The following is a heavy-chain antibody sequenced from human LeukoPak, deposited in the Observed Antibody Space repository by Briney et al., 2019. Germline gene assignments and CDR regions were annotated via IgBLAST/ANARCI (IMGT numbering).Heavy chain of an antibody. V-gene: IGHV3-23*01. CDR2: ISGSGGST. CDR1: GFTFSSYA. CDR3: SVTRYSSGWYFDY. D-gene: IGHD6-19*01. J-gene: IGHJ4*02. Sequence: WGSLRLSCAASGFTFSSYAMSWVRQAPGKGLEWVSAISGSGGSTYYADSVKGRFTISRDNSKNTLYLQMNSLRAEDTAVYYCSVTRYSSGWYFDYWGQGTLVTVSS.